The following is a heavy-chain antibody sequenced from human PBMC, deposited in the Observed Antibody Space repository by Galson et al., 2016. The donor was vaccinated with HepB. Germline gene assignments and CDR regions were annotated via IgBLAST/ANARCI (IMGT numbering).Heavy chain of an antibody. V-gene: IGHV4-4*02. CDR1: GDSVSNNNW. D-gene: IGHD1-26*01. CDR3: ARGGTYYIGY. CDR2: IFHTGIM. J-gene: IGHJ4*02. Sequence: GDSVSNNNWWSWVRQPPGKGLEWIGEIFHTGIMNYNPSLKSRVTISVDMSENQLSLKLSSVTAADTAVYYCARGGTYYIGYWGQGALVTVSS.